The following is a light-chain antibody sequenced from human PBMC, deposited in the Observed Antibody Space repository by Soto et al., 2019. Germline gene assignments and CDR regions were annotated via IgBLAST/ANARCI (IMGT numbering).Light chain of an antibody. CDR2: GAS. CDR1: QNINNN. Sequence: ERVMTQSPVTRSVSPGERASLACRASQNINNNLAWYQQKPGQAPRLLIYGASTRATGISARFSGGGSGTEFTLSISSLQSEDFAVYYCQQYNNWPPSITFGQGTRLEIK. CDR3: QQYNNWPPSIT. V-gene: IGKV3-15*01. J-gene: IGKJ5*01.